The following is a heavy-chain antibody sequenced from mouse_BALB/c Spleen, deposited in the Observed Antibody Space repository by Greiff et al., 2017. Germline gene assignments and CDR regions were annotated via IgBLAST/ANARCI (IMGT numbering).Heavy chain of an antibody. Sequence: EVQLQQSGPELVKPGASVKISCKASGYTFTDYNMHWVKQSHGKSLEWIGYIYPYNGGTGYNQKFKSKATLTVDNSSSTAYMELRSLTSEDSAVYYCARHGYDGYYFDYWGQGTTLTVSS. CDR1: GYTFTDYN. CDR2: IYPYNGGT. D-gene: IGHD2-2*01. V-gene: IGHV1S29*02. CDR3: ARHGYDGYYFDY. J-gene: IGHJ2*01.